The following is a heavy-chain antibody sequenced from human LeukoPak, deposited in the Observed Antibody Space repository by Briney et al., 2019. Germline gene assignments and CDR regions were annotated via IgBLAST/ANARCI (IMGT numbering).Heavy chain of an antibody. Sequence: GGSLRLSCAASGFTFSSYCMHWVRQAPGKGLEWVALISTDGGNKYYADSVNGRFTISRDNSKNTLYLQMNSLRPEDTAVFYCAKDRIERWLPEHWGQGHLVTVSS. CDR3: AKDRIERWLPEH. D-gene: IGHD3-9*01. CDR1: GFTFSSYC. V-gene: IGHV3-30*18. CDR2: ISTDGGNK. J-gene: IGHJ1*01.